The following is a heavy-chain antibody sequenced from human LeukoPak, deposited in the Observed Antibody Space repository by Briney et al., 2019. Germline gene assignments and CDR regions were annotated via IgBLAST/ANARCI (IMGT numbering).Heavy chain of an antibody. J-gene: IGHJ5*02. CDR2: ISGDGGST. V-gene: IGHV3-43*02. CDR1: GFTFSSYA. D-gene: IGHD2-15*01. CDR3: AKEGCSGGSCFT. Sequence: GGSLRLSCAASGFTFSSYAMHWVRQAPGKGLEWVSLISGDGGSTYYADSVKGRFTISRDNSKNSLYLQMNSLRTEDTALYYCAKEGCSGGSCFTWGQGTLVTVSS.